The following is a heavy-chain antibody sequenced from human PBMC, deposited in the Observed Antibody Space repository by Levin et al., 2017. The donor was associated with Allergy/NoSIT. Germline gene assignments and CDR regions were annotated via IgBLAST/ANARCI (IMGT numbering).Heavy chain of an antibody. CDR3: GVTPRRDPFDY. V-gene: IGHV3-7*01. CDR2: IRDDGGEK. J-gene: IGHJ4*02. Sequence: GGSLRLSCAVSGFTFSNYWMSWVRQAPGKGLEWVANIRDDGGEKYYVDSVKGRFTISRDNAKNTLYLQMNSLRVEDTAVYYCGVTPRRDPFDYWGRGTLVTVSS. D-gene: IGHD2-21*02. CDR1: GFTFSNYW.